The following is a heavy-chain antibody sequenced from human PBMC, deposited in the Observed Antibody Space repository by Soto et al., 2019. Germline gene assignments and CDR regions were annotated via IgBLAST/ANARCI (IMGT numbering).Heavy chain of an antibody. CDR1: GFTFSNSA. Sequence: EVQLLESGGTLVQPGGSLRLSCAASGFTFSNSAMSWVRQAPGKGLEWVSVISDSGDNTFYADSVKGRFTVSRDNSKKTVYLQMNSLRAEDTAVYYCAKDGDGAAAAGTSHYWGQGTPVTVSS. CDR2: ISDSGDNT. V-gene: IGHV3-23*01. D-gene: IGHD6-13*01. J-gene: IGHJ4*02. CDR3: AKDGDGAAAAGTSHY.